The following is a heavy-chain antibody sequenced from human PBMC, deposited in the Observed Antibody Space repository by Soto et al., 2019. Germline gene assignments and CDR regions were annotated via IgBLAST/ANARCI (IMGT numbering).Heavy chain of an antibody. Sequence: QVQLVQSGAEVKKPGSSVKVSCKASGDTFSFYTINWVRQAPGLGLEWMGRVNPIVSMSNYAQKFQGRVTITADKSTNTPYMQLSSLRSEDTAIYYCAASYGSGYRAFVYWGQGALVTVSS. CDR2: VNPIVSMS. CDR1: GDTFSFYT. CDR3: AASYGSGYRAFVY. D-gene: IGHD3-10*01. V-gene: IGHV1-69*02. J-gene: IGHJ4*02.